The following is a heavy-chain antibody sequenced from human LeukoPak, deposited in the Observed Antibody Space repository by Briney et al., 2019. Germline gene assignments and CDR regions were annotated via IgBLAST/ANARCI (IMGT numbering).Heavy chain of an antibody. CDR2: IYTSGST. J-gene: IGHJ6*03. Sequence: PSQTLSLTCTVSGGSISSGSYYWSWIRQPAGKGLEWIGRIYTSGSTNYNPSLKSRVTISVDTSKNQFSLKLSSVTAADTAVYYCASGGFIAAAANYYYYYYMGVWGKGTTVTVSS. CDR3: ASGGFIAAAANYYYYYYMGV. CDR1: GGSISSGSYY. V-gene: IGHV4-61*02. D-gene: IGHD6-13*01.